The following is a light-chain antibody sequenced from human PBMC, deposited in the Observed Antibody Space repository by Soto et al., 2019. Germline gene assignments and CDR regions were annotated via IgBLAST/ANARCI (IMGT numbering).Light chain of an antibody. Sequence: QSVLTQPPSASGTPGQRVTISCSGSSSNIGSNTVNWYQQLPGTAPKLLIYSNNQRPSGVPDRFSGSKSGTSASLAISGLQAEEEADDYCAAWDDSLNAGDVVGTGTKLTVL. CDR2: SNN. CDR1: SSNIGSNT. V-gene: IGLV1-44*01. J-gene: IGLJ1*01. CDR3: AAWDDSLNAGDV.